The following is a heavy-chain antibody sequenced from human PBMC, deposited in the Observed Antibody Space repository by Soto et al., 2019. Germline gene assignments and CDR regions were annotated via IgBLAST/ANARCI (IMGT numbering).Heavy chain of an antibody. J-gene: IGHJ4*02. V-gene: IGHV3-23*01. CDR1: GFTFSSYA. Sequence: EVQLLESGGGLVQPGGSLRLSCAASGFTFSSYAMSWVRQAPGKGVEWVSVISGSGGSTYYADSVKGRFTISRDNSKNTLYLQMNSLRAEDTAVYYCARRSSGWYFDYWGQGTLVTVSS. D-gene: IGHD6-19*01. CDR3: ARRSSGWYFDY. CDR2: ISGSGGST.